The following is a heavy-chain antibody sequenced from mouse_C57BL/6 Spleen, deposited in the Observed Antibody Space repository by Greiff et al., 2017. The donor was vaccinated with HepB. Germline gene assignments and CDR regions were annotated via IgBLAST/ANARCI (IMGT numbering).Heavy chain of an antibody. CDR2: ISYDGSN. CDR1: GYSITSGYY. Sequence: EVQLQESGPGLVKPSQSLSLTCSVTGYSITSGYYWNWIRQFPGNKLEWMGYISYDGSNNYNPSLKNRIPITLDTSKNQFFLKLNSVTTEDTATYYCARGETLLLFDYWGQGTTLTVSS. J-gene: IGHJ2*01. V-gene: IGHV3-6*01. CDR3: ARGETLLLFDY. D-gene: IGHD2-1*01.